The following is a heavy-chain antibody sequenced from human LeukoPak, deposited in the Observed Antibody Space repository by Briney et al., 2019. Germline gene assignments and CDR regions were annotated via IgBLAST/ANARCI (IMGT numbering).Heavy chain of an antibody. CDR2: IKSKTDGGTT. V-gene: IGHV3-15*01. D-gene: IGHD4-17*01. Sequence: GGSLRLSCAACGFTFRNAWMRWVRQAPARGLEWVGRIKSKTDGGTTDYAAPVKGRFTISRDDSKHTLYLQMNSLKTDDTAVYYCTTDLAVTRNYWGQGTLVTVSS. CDR3: TTDLAVTRNY. CDR1: GFTFRNAW. J-gene: IGHJ4*02.